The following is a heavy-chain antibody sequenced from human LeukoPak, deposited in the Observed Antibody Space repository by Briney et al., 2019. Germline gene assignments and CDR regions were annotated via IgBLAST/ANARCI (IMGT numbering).Heavy chain of an antibody. CDR3: ARDVDLRWFYY. CDR2: IYNSGSTT. J-gene: IGHJ4*02. CDR1: GYSMSSTYS. V-gene: IGHV4-38-2*02. Sequence: PSETLSLTCTVSGYSMSSTYSWGWIRQPPGKGLEWIGSIYNSGSTTYYNPSLKSRVTMSVDTSKNQFSLKMSSVTAADTAVYYCARDVDLRWFYYWGQGTQVTVSS. D-gene: IGHD2-21*01.